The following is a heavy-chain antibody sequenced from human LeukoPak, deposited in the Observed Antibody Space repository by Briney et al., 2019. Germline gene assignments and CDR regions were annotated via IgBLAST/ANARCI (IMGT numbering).Heavy chain of an antibody. V-gene: IGHV3-13*01. Sequence: GGSLRLSCAASGFAFSSHDMHWVRQPTGKGLEWVSVIGTAGNTYYADSVKGRFTISRENARNSLLLQMDNLRAEDTAVYYCARSKSYSSGWTDFDWWGQGTLVTVSS. CDR3: ARSKSYSSGWTDFDW. CDR2: IGTAGNT. D-gene: IGHD6-19*01. CDR1: GFAFSSHD. J-gene: IGHJ4*02.